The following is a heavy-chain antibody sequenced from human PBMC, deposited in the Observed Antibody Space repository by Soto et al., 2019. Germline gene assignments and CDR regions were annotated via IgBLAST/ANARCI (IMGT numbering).Heavy chain of an antibody. V-gene: IGHV4-34*01. J-gene: IGHJ4*02. CDR3: ARSNWYSGY. CDR1: GGSFSGYY. Sequence: PSETLSLTCAVYGGSFSGYYWSWIRQPPGKGLEWIGEINHSGSTNYNPSLKSRVTISVDTSKHQFSLKLSSVTAAVTAVYYCARSNWYSGYWGQGTLVTVSS. CDR2: INHSGST. D-gene: IGHD7-27*01.